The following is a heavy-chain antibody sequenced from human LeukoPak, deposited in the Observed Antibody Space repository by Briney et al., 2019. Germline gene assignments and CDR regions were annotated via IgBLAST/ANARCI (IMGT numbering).Heavy chain of an antibody. J-gene: IGHJ4*02. V-gene: IGHV4-39*01. Sequence: SETLSLTCTVSGGSISSSDYYWGWFRQPPGKGLEWIGSIYYSGSTYYNPSLKSRVTISVDTSMNQFSLKLSSVTAADTAVYYCVMITFGGVIVIDYWGQGTLVTVSS. CDR1: GGSISSSDYY. CDR2: IYYSGST. CDR3: VMITFGGVIVIDY. D-gene: IGHD3-16*02.